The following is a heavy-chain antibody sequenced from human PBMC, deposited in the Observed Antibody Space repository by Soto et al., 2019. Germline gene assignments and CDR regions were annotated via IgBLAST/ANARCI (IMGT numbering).Heavy chain of an antibody. CDR3: ASSYGDYVSY. Sequence: QLQLQESGPGLVKPSETLSLTCTVSGGSISSSSYYWGWIRQPSGKGLEWIGSIYYSGSTYYNPSLTSPVTISVDTSKNQFSLKLSSVTAADTAVYYCASSYGDYVSYWGQGTLVTVSS. D-gene: IGHD4-17*01. J-gene: IGHJ4*02. CDR1: GGSISSSSYY. V-gene: IGHV4-39*01. CDR2: IYYSGST.